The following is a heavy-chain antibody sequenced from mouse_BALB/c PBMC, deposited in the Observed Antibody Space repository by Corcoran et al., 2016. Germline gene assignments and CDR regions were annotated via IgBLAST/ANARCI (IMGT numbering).Heavy chain of an antibody. V-gene: IGHV9-3-1*01. Sequence: QIQLVQSGPELKKPGETVKISCKASGYTFTNYGMNWVKQAPGKGLKWMGWINTYTGETTYADDFKGRFTFSLETSASTAYLQINNLKNEDTATYFCARGNYRSYYYAMNYWVQGTSVTVSS. CDR2: INTYTGET. J-gene: IGHJ4*01. CDR3: ARGNYRSYYYAMNY. CDR1: GYTFTNYG. D-gene: IGHD2-14*01.